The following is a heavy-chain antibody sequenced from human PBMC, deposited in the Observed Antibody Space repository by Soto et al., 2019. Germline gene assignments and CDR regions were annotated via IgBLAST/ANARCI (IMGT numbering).Heavy chain of an antibody. D-gene: IGHD5-18*01. J-gene: IGHJ4*02. CDR2: ISYDGSNK. V-gene: IGHV3-30-3*01. CDR3: ARDMPYSYGWGIFDY. Sequence: QVQLVESGGGVVQPGRSLRLSCAASGFTFSSYAMHWVRQAPGKGLEWVAVISYDGSNKYYADSVKGRFTISRDNSKNPLYMQMNSLRAEDTAVYYCARDMPYSYGWGIFDYWGQGTLVTVSS. CDR1: GFTFSSYA.